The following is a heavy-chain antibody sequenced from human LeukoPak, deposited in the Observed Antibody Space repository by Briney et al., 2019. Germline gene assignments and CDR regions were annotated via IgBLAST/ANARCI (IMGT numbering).Heavy chain of an antibody. Sequence: GRSLRLSCAASGFTFSSYGMHWVRQAPGKGLEWVAVISYDGSNKYYADSVKGRFTISRDNSKNTLYLQMNSLRAEDTAVYYCAKEKEVGYFDLWGRGTLVTVSS. D-gene: IGHD2-15*01. V-gene: IGHV3-30*18. CDR3: AKEKEVGYFDL. CDR1: GFTFSSYG. CDR2: ISYDGSNK. J-gene: IGHJ2*01.